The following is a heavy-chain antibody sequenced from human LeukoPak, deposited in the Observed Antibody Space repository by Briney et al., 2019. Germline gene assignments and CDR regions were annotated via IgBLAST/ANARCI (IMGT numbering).Heavy chain of an antibody. D-gene: IGHD5-18*01. CDR2: ISGSGGST. CDR3: AKDAGYSYGYGDY. Sequence: GGSLRLSCAASGFTFSSYAMSWARQAPGKGLEWVSAISGSGGSTYYADSVKGQFTISRDNSKNTLYLQMNSLRAEDTAVYYCAKDAGYSYGYGDYWGQGTLVTVSS. V-gene: IGHV3-23*01. J-gene: IGHJ4*02. CDR1: GFTFSSYA.